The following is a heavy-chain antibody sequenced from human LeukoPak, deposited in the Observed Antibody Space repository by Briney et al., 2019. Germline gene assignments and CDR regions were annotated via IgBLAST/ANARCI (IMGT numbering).Heavy chain of an antibody. Sequence: PSGTLSLTCTVSAYSISDGWVWGMIRQPPGKGLEWIGSIYRSGTTYYNPSLKSRVTMSVDTSNNQFSLKLTSVTAADTAMYYCSRLSHVAGAPKVSWCEPWVQGTLVTVSS. D-gene: IGHD3-10*02. J-gene: IGHJ5*02. CDR1: AYSISDGWV. CDR2: IYRSGTT. V-gene: IGHV4-38-2*02. CDR3: SRLSHVAGAPKVSWCEP.